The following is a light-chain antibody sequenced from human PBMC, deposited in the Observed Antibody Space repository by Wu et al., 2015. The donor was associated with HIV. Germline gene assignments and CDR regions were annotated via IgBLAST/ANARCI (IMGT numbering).Light chain of an antibody. J-gene: IGKJ1*01. CDR2: GAS. CDR3: QQHDNWPPWT. V-gene: IGKV3-15*01. Sequence: EIVMTQSPAILSVSPGERVTLSCRASQSVDFNLAWYQQKPGQAPRLLIYGASTRATDIPARFSGSGSGTEFTLTINSLQSEDFAVYYCQQHDNWPPWTFGQGTKVEIK. CDR1: QSVDFN.